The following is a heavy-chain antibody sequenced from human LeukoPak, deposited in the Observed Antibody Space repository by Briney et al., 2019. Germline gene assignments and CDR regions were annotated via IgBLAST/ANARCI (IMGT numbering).Heavy chain of an antibody. J-gene: IGHJ3*02. Sequence: GGSLRLSCAASGFTFSGYGMHWARQAPGKGLEWVAVISYDGSNKYYADSVKGRFIISRDNSKNTLYVQMNRLRAEDTAVYYCAKYLAHSSGWLLDAFDIWGQGTMVTVSS. D-gene: IGHD6-19*01. CDR1: GFTFSGYG. CDR2: ISYDGSNK. V-gene: IGHV3-30*18. CDR3: AKYLAHSSGWLLDAFDI.